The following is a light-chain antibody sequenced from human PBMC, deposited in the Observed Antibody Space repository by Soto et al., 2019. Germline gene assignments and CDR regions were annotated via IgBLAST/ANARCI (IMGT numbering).Light chain of an antibody. CDR2: GAS. CDR3: QQYSRSPPT. CDR1: QTVSSGY. Sequence: PGERATLSCRASQTVSSGYLAWYQQKHGQAPRLLIYGASSRATGIPDRFSGSGSGTDFTLTISRLEPEDFAVYYCQQYSRSPPTFGQGTKVDIK. J-gene: IGKJ1*01. V-gene: IGKV3-20*01.